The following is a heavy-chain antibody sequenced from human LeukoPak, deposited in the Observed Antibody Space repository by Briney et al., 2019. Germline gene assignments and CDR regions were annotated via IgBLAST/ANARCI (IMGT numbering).Heavy chain of an antibody. V-gene: IGHV4-39*07. D-gene: IGHD3-10*01. J-gene: IGHJ4*02. Sequence: SETLSLTCTVSGGSISSSSYYLGWIRQPPRKGLEWIGSIYYSGSTYYNPSLKSRVTISVDTSKNQFSLKLSSVTAADTAVYYCARAGVNYGSGSYYHFDYWGQGTLVTVSS. CDR2: IYYSGST. CDR3: ARAGVNYGSGSYYHFDY. CDR1: GGSISSSSYY.